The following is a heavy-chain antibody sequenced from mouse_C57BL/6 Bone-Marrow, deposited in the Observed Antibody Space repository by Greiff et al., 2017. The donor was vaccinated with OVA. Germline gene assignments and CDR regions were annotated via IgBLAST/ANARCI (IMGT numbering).Heavy chain of an antibody. CDR1: GYTFTSYW. D-gene: IGHD1-1*01. J-gene: IGHJ1*03. V-gene: IGHV1-64*01. Sequence: QVQLQQPGAELVKPGASVKLCCKASGYTFTSYWMHWVKQRPGQGLEWIGMIHPNSGSTNYNEKFKSKATLTVDKSSSTAYMQLSSLTSEDSAVYYSARDFSYYCCFGVWGTGTTVTVSS. CDR3: ARDFSYYCCFGV. CDR2: IHPNSGST.